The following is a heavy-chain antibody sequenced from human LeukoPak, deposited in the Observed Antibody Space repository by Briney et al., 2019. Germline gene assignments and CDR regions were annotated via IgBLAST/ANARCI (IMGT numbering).Heavy chain of an antibody. V-gene: IGHV3-23*01. CDR1: GFTFSNYW. Sequence: GGSLRLSCEGSGFTFSNYWMTWVRQAPEKGLEWVSAISGSGGSTYYADSVKGRFTISRDNSKNTLYLQMNSLRAEDTALYYCAKDRLKSIAAAGTGFDYWGQGTLVTVSS. D-gene: IGHD6-13*01. CDR3: AKDRLKSIAAAGTGFDY. CDR2: ISGSGGST. J-gene: IGHJ4*02.